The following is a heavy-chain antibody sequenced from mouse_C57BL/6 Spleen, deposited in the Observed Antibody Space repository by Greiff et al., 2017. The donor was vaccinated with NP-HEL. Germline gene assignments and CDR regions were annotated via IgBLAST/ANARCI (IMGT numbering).Heavy chain of an antibody. CDR3: ARLGYDYDVPYYAMDY. J-gene: IGHJ4*01. V-gene: IGHV1-9*01. CDR1: GYTFTGYW. CDR2: ILPGSGST. D-gene: IGHD2-4*01. Sequence: QVQLKQSGAELMKPGASVKLSCKATGYTFTGYWIEWVKQRPGHGLEWIGEILPGSGSTNYNEKFKGKATFTADTSSNTAYMQLSSLTTEDSAIYYCARLGYDYDVPYYAMDYWGQGTSVTVSS.